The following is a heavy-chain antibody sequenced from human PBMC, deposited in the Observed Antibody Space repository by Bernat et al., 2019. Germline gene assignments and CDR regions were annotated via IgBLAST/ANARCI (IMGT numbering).Heavy chain of an antibody. CDR2: IYYSGST. J-gene: IGHJ4*02. V-gene: IGHV4-39*01. CDR3: ARLYSSSWYSGGVYCDY. CDR1: GGSISSSSYY. D-gene: IGHD6-13*01. Sequence: QLQLQESGPGLVKPSETLSLTCTVSGGSISSSSYYWGWIRQPPGKGLEWIGSIYYSGSTYYNPSLKSRVTISVDTSKNQFSLKLSSVTAADTAVYYCARLYSSSWYSGGVYCDYWGPGTLVSVSS.